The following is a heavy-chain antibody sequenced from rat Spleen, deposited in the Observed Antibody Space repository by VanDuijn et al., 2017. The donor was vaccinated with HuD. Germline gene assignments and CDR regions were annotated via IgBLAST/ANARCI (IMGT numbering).Heavy chain of an antibody. CDR1: GFTFSTFP. CDR2: ISYGDSFGHSST. CDR3: ARHNSGYFDY. J-gene: IGHJ2*01. D-gene: IGHD4-3*01. V-gene: IGHV5-29*01. Sequence: EVQLVESGGGLVQPGRSLKLSCTASGFTFSTFPMVWVRQAPTKGLEWVATISYGDSFGHSSTYYRDSVKGRFTISRDNAKSTLSLQMDSLRSEETATHYCARHNSGYFDYWGQGVMVTVSS.